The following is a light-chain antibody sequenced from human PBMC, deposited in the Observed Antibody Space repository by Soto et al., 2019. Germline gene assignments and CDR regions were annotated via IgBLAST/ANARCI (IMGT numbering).Light chain of an antibody. V-gene: IGKV3-15*01. Sequence: EVVMAQSPATLSVSPGERVTLSCRASQSINNDLAWYQQKVGQGPRLLIYGASTRATGIPARFSGSGSGTAFTLTISSLQSEDSAVYYCQQYNKWPPLTFGGGTKVEIK. CDR1: QSINND. CDR2: GAS. CDR3: QQYNKWPPLT. J-gene: IGKJ4*01.